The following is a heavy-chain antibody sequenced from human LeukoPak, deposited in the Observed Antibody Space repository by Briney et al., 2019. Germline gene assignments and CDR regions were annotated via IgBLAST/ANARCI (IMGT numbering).Heavy chain of an antibody. Sequence: QPGGSLRLSCAASGFSFSSYWMHWVRHAPGTGLVWVSRIKSDGSTTNYADFVKGRFTISRDNAKNTLYLQMNSLRAEDTAVYYCARVGARSSIGGDYWGRGTLVTVSS. CDR2: IKSDGSTT. CDR1: GFSFSSYW. CDR3: ARVGARSSIGGDY. D-gene: IGHD3-10*01. V-gene: IGHV3-74*01. J-gene: IGHJ4*02.